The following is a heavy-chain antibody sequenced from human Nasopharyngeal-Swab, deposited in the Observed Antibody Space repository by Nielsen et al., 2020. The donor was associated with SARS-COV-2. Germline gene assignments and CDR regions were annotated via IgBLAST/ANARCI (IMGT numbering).Heavy chain of an antibody. CDR3: ARGDIVVVPAAILYYYYYMDV. J-gene: IGHJ6*03. D-gene: IGHD2-2*02. V-gene: IGHV3-7*01. Sequence: GESLKISCAASGFTFSSYWMSWVRQAPGKGLEWVANIKRDGSEKYYVDSVKGRFTISRDNAKNSLYLQMNSLRAEDTAVYCCARGDIVVVPAAILYYYYYMDVWGKGTTVTVSS. CDR1: GFTFSSYW. CDR2: IKRDGSEK.